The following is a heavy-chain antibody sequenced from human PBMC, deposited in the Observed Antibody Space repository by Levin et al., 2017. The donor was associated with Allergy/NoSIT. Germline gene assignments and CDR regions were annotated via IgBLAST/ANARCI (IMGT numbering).Heavy chain of an antibody. Sequence: GESLKISCAASGFTFSSYGMHWVRQAPGKGLEWVAVISYDGSNKYYADSVKGRFTISRDNSKNTLYLQMNSLRAEDTAVYYCANAVGATTLFDYWGQGTLVTVSS. CDR1: GFTFSSYG. J-gene: IGHJ4*02. CDR3: ANAVGATTLFDY. D-gene: IGHD1-26*01. CDR2: ISYDGSNK. V-gene: IGHV3-30*18.